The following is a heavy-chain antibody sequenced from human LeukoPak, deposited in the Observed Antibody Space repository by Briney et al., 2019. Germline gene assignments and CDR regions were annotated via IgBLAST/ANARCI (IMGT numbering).Heavy chain of an antibody. CDR1: GGSISSSSYY. CDR3: ARWGFLRYFDWLSDP. Sequence: ASETLSLTCTVSGGSISSSSYYWGWIRQPPGKGLEWIGSIYYSGSTYYNPSLKSRVTISVDTSKNQFSLKLSSVTAADTAVYYCARWGFLRYFDWLSDPWGQGTLVTVSS. V-gene: IGHV4-39*01. J-gene: IGHJ5*02. D-gene: IGHD3-9*01. CDR2: IYYSGST.